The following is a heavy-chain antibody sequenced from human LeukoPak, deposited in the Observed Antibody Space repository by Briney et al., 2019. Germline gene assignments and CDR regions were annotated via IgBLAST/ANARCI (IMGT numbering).Heavy chain of an antibody. V-gene: IGHV1-18*01. J-gene: IGHJ5*02. Sequence: ASVKVSCKASGYIFTSYDISWVRQAPGQGLEWMGWIRSNDSHTKYAQKFQGRVTMTIDTFTTTVYMELRSLTSDDTAMYYCARQQLVPNWFDPWGQGTLVTVSS. D-gene: IGHD6-13*01. CDR1: GYIFTSYD. CDR2: IRSNDSHT. CDR3: ARQQLVPNWFDP.